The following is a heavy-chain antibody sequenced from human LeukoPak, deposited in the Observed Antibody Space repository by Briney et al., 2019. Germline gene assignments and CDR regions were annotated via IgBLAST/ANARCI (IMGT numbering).Heavy chain of an antibody. D-gene: IGHD3-22*01. CDR3: ARTGGIDYYGSSGTFDY. CDR2: IYYSGST. Sequence: SETPSVTCTVSGGSISSSSYYWGWIRQPPGKGLEWIGSIYYSGSTYYNPSLKSRVTISVDTSKNQFSLKLSTVTAADTAVYYCARTGGIDYYGSSGTFDYWGQGNPVTVSS. CDR1: GGSISSSSYY. J-gene: IGHJ4*02. V-gene: IGHV4-39*01.